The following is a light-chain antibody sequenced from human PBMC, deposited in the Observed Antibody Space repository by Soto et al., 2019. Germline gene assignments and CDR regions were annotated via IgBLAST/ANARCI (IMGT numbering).Light chain of an antibody. CDR1: SSDVGFYNF. V-gene: IGLV2-8*01. Sequence: QSVLTQPPSDSGSPGQTLTISCTGTSSDVGFYNFLSWYQQRPGKAPKLVIYEVTKRPSGVPDRFSGSKSGSTASLTVSGLQADDEADYYCASYAGTKRFVFGSGTKGTVL. J-gene: IGLJ1*01. CDR3: ASYAGTKRFV. CDR2: EVT.